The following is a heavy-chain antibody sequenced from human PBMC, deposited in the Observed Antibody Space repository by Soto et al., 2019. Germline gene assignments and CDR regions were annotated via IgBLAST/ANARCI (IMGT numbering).Heavy chain of an antibody. CDR3: AKDAYSNYLSNWFDP. J-gene: IGHJ5*02. V-gene: IGHV3-23*01. D-gene: IGHD4-4*01. Sequence: GGSLRLSCAASGFTFSSYAMSWVRQAPGKGLEWVSAISGGGSTYYADSVKGRFTISRDNSKNTLSLQMNSLRAEDTALYYCAKDAYSNYLSNWFDPWGQGTLVTVSS. CDR2: ISGGGST. CDR1: GFTFSSYA.